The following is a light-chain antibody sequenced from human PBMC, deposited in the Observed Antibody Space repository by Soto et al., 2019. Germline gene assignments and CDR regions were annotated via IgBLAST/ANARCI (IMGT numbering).Light chain of an antibody. Sequence: DIQLTQSPSFLSASVGDRVTITCRASQGISSYLTWYQQKPGEAPKLLIYAASTLQSGVPSRFSGSGSGTEFTLTISSLQPEDFATYYCQQVNSYPLTLGGGTKVGIK. CDR3: QQVNSYPLT. CDR1: QGISSY. CDR2: AAS. V-gene: IGKV1-9*01. J-gene: IGKJ4*01.